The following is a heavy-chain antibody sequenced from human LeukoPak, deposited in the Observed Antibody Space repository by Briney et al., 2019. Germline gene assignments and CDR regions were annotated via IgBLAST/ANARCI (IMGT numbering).Heavy chain of an antibody. V-gene: IGHV4-59*01. CDR2: NYFSGST. J-gene: IGHJ5*02. CDR1: GGSISSYY. CDR3: ARDWGVGPMPKSRFDP. D-gene: IGHD3-10*01. Sequence: SETLSLSCTVSGGSISSYYWSWIRQPPGKGLEWVGYNYFSGSTNHNPSLKSRVTISVDTSKNQFSLKLSSVTAADTAVYYCARDWGVGPMPKSRFDPWGQGTLVTVSS.